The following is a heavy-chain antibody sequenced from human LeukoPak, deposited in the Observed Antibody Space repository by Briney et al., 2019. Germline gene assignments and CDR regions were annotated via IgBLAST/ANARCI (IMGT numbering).Heavy chain of an antibody. Sequence: PGGSLRLSCAASGFTISDYYMTWIRQAPGKGLEWISYISSTGSTIFYADSVKGRFTMSRDNAKNSLYLQMNSLRAEDTAVYYCARVTTAFDCWGQGTLVTVSS. CDR2: ISSTGSTI. CDR3: ARVTTAFDC. J-gene: IGHJ4*02. CDR1: GFTISDYY. D-gene: IGHD4-17*01. V-gene: IGHV3-11*04.